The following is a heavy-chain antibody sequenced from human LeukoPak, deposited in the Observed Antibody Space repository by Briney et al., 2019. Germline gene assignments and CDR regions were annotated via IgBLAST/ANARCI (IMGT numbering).Heavy chain of an antibody. J-gene: IGHJ3*02. CDR1: GFSFSSYG. CDR2: IWYDASEK. Sequence: PGGSLRLSCAAPGFSFSSYGMLWVRQAPGKGLEWVAVIWYDASEKFYADSVKGRFAISRDNSKNTLDLQMSSLRAEDTALYYCARLRGNIAFDIWGQGTMVTVSS. V-gene: IGHV3-33*01. CDR3: ARLRGNIAFDI.